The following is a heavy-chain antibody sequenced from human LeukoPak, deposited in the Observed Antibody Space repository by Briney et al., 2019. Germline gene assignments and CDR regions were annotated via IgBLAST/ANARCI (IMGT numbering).Heavy chain of an antibody. J-gene: IGHJ4*02. CDR3: ARAARGNDY. D-gene: IGHD3-16*01. CDR1: GGSFSGYY. CDR2: ISHSGST. Sequence: SETLSLTCAVYGGSFSGYYWSWIRQPPGKGLEWIGEISHSGSTNYNPSLKSRVTISVDTSKNQFSLKLSSVTAADTAVYYCARAARGNDYWGQGTLVTVSS. V-gene: IGHV4-34*01.